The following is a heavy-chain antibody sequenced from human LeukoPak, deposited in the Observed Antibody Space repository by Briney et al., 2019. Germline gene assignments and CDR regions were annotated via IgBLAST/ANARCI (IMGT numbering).Heavy chain of an antibody. CDR3: ARFAPGQWLVDY. CDR2: IYYSGST. V-gene: IGHV4-59*01. CDR1: GGSISSYY. D-gene: IGHD6-19*01. J-gene: IGHJ4*02. Sequence: PSETLSLTCTVSGGSISSYYWSWVRQPPGKGLEWIGYIYYSGSTNYNPSLKSRVTRSVDTSKNQFSLKLSSVTAADTAVYYCARFAPGQWLVDYWGQGTLVTVSS.